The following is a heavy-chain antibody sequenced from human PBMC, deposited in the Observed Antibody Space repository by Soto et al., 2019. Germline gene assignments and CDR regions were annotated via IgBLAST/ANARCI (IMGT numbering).Heavy chain of an antibody. CDR3: ARGTVPRRDYSYYYGMDV. D-gene: IGHD2-2*01. J-gene: IGHJ6*02. V-gene: IGHV1-69*13. CDR2: IIPIFGTA. Sequence: GASVKVSCKASGGTFSSYAISWVRQAPGQGLEWMGGIIPIFGTANYAQKFQGRVTITADESTSTAYMELSSLRSEDTAVYYCARGTVPRRDYSYYYGMDVWGQGTTVTVSS. CDR1: GGTFSSYA.